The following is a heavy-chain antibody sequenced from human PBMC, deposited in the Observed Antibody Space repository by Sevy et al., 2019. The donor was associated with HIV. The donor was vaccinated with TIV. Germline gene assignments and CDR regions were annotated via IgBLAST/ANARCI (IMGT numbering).Heavy chain of an antibody. CDR3: AREFKGRWLQLGSFDY. CDR1: GFTFSSYS. D-gene: IGHD5-12*01. CDR2: ISSSSSYI. V-gene: IGHV3-21*01. Sequence: GGSLRLSCTASGFTFSSYSMNWVRQAPGKGLEWVSTISSSSSYIYYADSVKGRLTSSRDNAKNSLYLQMNSLGAEDTAVYYCAREFKGRWLQLGSFDYGGEGTVVTVS. J-gene: IGHJ4*02.